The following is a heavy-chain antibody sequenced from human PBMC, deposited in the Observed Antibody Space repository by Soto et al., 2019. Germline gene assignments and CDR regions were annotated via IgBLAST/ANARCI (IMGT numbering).Heavy chain of an antibody. CDR1: DGPISSSSYY. CDR2: IYYSGNT. V-gene: IGHV4-39*01. D-gene: IGHD6-13*01. CDR3: ARHQSHSSSYVDP. Sequence: QLQLQESGPGLVKPSETLSLTCTVSDGPISSSSYYWGWIRQPPGKGLEWIGSIYYSGNTYYNPSLKSRVTISVDTSKNQFSLKLSSVSAADTAVYYCARHQSHSSSYVDPWGQGTLVTVSS. J-gene: IGHJ5*02.